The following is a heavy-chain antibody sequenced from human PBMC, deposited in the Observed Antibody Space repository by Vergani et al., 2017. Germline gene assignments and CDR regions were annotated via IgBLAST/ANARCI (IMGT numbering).Heavy chain of an antibody. J-gene: IGHJ4*02. V-gene: IGHV4-59*01. Sequence: QVQLQESGPGLVKPSETLSLTCTVSGGSISSYYWSWIRQPPGKGLEWIGYIYYSGSTNYNPSLKSRSTISVDTSKNQLSLKLSSVTAADTAVYYCARVRYSSSYPSFDYWGQGTLVTVSS. CDR1: GGSISSYY. CDR2: IYYSGST. CDR3: ARVRYSSSYPSFDY. D-gene: IGHD6-13*01.